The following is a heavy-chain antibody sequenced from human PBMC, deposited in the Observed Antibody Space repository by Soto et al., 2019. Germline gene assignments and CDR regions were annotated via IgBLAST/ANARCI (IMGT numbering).Heavy chain of an antibody. V-gene: IGHV4-30-2*01. CDR2: IYQSGST. CDR1: GGSISSGGYA. J-gene: IGHJ4*02. D-gene: IGHD2-21*02. Sequence: LSLTCAVSGGSISSGGYAWARIRQPPGKGLEWVGYIYQSGSTYYNPSLKSRVTIAADRSKNQFSLNLASVTAADTAVYYCARSYSGGDAYFDYWGQGTVVTVSS. CDR3: ARSYSGGDAYFDY.